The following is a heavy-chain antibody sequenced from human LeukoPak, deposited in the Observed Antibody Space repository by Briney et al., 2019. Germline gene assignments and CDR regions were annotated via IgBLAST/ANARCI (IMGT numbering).Heavy chain of an antibody. V-gene: IGHV1-18*01. Sequence: GASVKVSCKASGYTFTNYGISWVRQAPGQGLEWMGWISAYNGNTNYAQKLQGRVTMTTDTSTSTVYMELRSLRSDDTAVYYCARDQGGRGSGSYYWGKGTTVTISS. J-gene: IGHJ6*04. D-gene: IGHD3-10*01. CDR1: GYTFTNYG. CDR3: ARDQGGRGSGSYY. CDR2: ISAYNGNT.